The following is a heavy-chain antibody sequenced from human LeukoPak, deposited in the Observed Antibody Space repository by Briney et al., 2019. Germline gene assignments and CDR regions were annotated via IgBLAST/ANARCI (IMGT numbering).Heavy chain of an antibody. CDR3: AKEIYDSSGYPDY. D-gene: IGHD3-22*01. Sequence: GGSLRLSCAASGFTFSSYGMHWVRQAPGKGLEWMAVISYDGSNKYYADSVKGRFTISRDNSKNTLYLQMNSLRAEDTAVYYCAKEIYDSSGYPDYWGQGTLVTVSS. CDR2: ISYDGSNK. J-gene: IGHJ4*02. CDR1: GFTFSSYG. V-gene: IGHV3-30*18.